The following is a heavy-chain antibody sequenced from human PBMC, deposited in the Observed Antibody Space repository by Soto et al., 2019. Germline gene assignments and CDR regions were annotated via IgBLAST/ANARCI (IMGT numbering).Heavy chain of an antibody. J-gene: IGHJ4*02. D-gene: IGHD3-10*01. CDR1: GASITTHNW. CDR3: AREKGAGTYMGFDY. Sequence: SETLSLTCAVSGASITTHNWWSWVRQPPGKGLEWIGEIYHTGGTNYNPSLKSRVTMSVDNSKNQFSLSLNSVTAADTAVYYCAREKGAGTYMGFDYWGQGALVTVSS. V-gene: IGHV4-4*02. CDR2: IYHTGGT.